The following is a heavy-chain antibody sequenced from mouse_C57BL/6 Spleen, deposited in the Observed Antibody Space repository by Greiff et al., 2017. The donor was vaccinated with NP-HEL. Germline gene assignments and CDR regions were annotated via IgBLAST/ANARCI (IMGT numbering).Heavy chain of an antibody. CDR1: GYTFTSYW. D-gene: IGHD2-1*01. V-gene: IGHV1-52*01. Sequence: VQLQQPGAELVRPGSSVKLSCKASGYTFTSYWMHWVKQRPIQGLEWIGNIDPSDSETHYNQKFKDKATLTVDKSSSTAYMQLSSLTSEDSAVYYCARGDGKQAMDYWGQGTSVTVSS. J-gene: IGHJ4*01. CDR3: ARGDGKQAMDY. CDR2: IDPSDSET.